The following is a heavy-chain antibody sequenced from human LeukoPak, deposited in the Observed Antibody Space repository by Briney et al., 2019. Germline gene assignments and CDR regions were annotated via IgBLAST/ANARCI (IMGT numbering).Heavy chain of an antibody. D-gene: IGHD1-1*01. Sequence: VAAVKVSCKASGYIFTTFFIHWVRQAPGQGLEWMGMLNPSSGTTSYAQNFQGRVTMTSDTSTTTVYMELSSLRSDDTGVYYCARVPISRQSNEGDYFDYWGQGTLVTVSS. V-gene: IGHV1-46*01. CDR2: LNPSSGTT. CDR3: ARVPISRQSNEGDYFDY. CDR1: GYIFTTFF. J-gene: IGHJ4*02.